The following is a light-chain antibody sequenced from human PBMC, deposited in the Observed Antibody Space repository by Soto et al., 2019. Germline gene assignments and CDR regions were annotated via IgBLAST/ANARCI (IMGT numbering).Light chain of an antibody. CDR2: GAS. Sequence: VVLKQSPGALSLSTGERATLSCRASQSVSSSYLAWYQQKPGQAPRLLIYGASSRATGIPDRFSGSGSGTDFTLTISSLEPEDFAMYYCHQYGISPPVTFGQGTLLEI. J-gene: IGKJ5*01. CDR3: HQYGISPPVT. CDR1: QSVSSSY. V-gene: IGKV3-20*01.